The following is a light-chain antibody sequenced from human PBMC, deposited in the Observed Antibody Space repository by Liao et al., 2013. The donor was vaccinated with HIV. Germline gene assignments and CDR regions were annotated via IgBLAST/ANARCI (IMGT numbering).Light chain of an antibody. J-gene: IGLJ3*02. CDR2: QDT. CDR3: QVWDITTDHRV. CDR1: KLANRY. V-gene: IGLV3-1*01. Sequence: SYELTQAPSVSVPPGQTASITCSGDKLANRYTYWYQQKPGQSPLLVIYQDTYRPSGIPERFSGSNFGNTATLTISSVEAGDEADYYCQVWDITTDHRVFGGGTKLTVL.